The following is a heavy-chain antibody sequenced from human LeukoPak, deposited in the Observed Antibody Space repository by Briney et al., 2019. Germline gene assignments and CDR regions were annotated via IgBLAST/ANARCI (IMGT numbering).Heavy chain of an antibody. D-gene: IGHD6-19*01. CDR2: ISGSGGST. Sequence: GGSLRLSCAASGFTFSSYAMSWVRQAPGKGLEWVSAISGSGGSTYYADSVKGRFTSSRDNSKNPLYLQMNSLRAEDTAVYYCAKDGDAVAGIDPYYFDYWGQGTLVTVSS. CDR3: AKDGDAVAGIDPYYFDY. V-gene: IGHV3-23*01. CDR1: GFTFSSYA. J-gene: IGHJ4*02.